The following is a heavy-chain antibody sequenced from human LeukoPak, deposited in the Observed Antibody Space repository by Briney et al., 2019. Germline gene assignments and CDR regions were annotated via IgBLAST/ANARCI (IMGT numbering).Heavy chain of an antibody. V-gene: IGHV1-3*01. J-gene: IGHJ4*02. Sequence: ASVKVSCKASGYTFTSYAMHWVRQAPGQRLEWMGWINAGNGNTKYSQKFQGRVTITRDTSASTAYMELSSLRSEDTAVYYCARDLRYSSSWYYWGQGTLVTVSS. CDR2: INAGNGNT. D-gene: IGHD6-13*01. CDR3: ARDLRYSSSWYY. CDR1: GYTFTSYA.